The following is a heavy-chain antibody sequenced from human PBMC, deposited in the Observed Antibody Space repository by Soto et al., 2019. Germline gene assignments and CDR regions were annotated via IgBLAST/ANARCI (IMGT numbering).Heavy chain of an antibody. J-gene: IGHJ6*02. V-gene: IGHV1-58*01. CDR1: GFAFTNSA. CDR2: IVVGSGNT. CDR3: AAGYYYYYYYYGMDV. Sequence: ASVKVSCKASGFAFTNSAVQWVRQARGQRLEWIGWIVVGSGNTNYAQKFQERVTITRDMSTTTAYMELSSLRSEDTAVYYCAAGYYYYYYYYGMDVWGQGTTVTVSS. D-gene: IGHD3-10*01.